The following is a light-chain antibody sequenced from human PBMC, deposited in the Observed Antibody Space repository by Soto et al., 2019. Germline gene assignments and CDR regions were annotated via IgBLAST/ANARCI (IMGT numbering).Light chain of an antibody. CDR2: EVS. CDR3: SSYTSSSTPHYV. J-gene: IGLJ1*01. Sequence: QSVLTQPASVSGSPGQSITISCTGTSSDVGGYNYVSWYQQHPGKAPKLMIYEVSNRPSGVSNRFSGSKSGNTASLTISRLHAEDEADYYCSSYTSSSTPHYVFGTGTKVTVL. V-gene: IGLV2-14*01. CDR1: SSDVGGYNY.